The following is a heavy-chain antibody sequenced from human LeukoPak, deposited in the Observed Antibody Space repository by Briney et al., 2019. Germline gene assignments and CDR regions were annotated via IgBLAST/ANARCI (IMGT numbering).Heavy chain of an antibody. CDR1: GFTFSSYA. CDR3: AKGLRTQSLPITIFGVVIMDDAFDI. Sequence: GGSLRLSCAASGFTFSSYAMSWVRQAPGKGLEWVSAISGSGGSTYYADSVKGRFTISRDNSKNTLYLQMNSLRAEDTAVYYCAKGLRTQSLPITIFGVVIMDDAFDIWGQGTMVTVSS. J-gene: IGHJ3*02. CDR2: ISGSGGST. D-gene: IGHD3-3*01. V-gene: IGHV3-23*01.